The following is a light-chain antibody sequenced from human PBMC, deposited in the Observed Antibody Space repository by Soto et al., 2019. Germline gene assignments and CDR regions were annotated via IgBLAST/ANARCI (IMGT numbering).Light chain of an antibody. CDR1: QSIGTS. Sequence: EIVLTQSPATLSMSPGESATLSCRASQSIGTSLAWYQHRPGQPPRLLIYDAFNRATGIPARFSGGGSGTDFTLTISSLEPEDFAVYYYQQRASWPPFTFGGGTKVDIK. CDR2: DAF. J-gene: IGKJ4*01. CDR3: QQRASWPPFT. V-gene: IGKV3-11*01.